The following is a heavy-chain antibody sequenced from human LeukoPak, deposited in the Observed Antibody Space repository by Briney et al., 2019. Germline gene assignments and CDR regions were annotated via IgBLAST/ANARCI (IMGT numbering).Heavy chain of an antibody. D-gene: IGHD2-2*01. V-gene: IGHV1-69*04. CDR1: GGTFSSYA. Sequence: GSSVKVSCKASGGTFSSYAISWVRQAPGQGLEWMGRIIPILGIANYAQRFQGRVTITADESTSTAYMELSSLRSEDTAVYYCARVRRTRYCSSTSCPFWFDPWGQGTLVTVSS. CDR3: ARVRRTRYCSSTSCPFWFDP. CDR2: IIPILGIA. J-gene: IGHJ5*02.